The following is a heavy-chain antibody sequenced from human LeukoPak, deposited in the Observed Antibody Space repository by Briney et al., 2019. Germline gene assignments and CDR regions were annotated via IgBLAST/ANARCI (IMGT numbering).Heavy chain of an antibody. CDR3: TRGAYYYTSGNYFRASSNWFDP. Sequence: GASVKVSCKTSGYTFTDYYIHWVRQAPGQGLEWMGWINPNSGGTNYAQRFQGRVAMTRDTSISTAYMELSSLRSDDTALYYCTRGAYYYTSGNYFRASSNWFDPWGQGTLVTVSS. J-gene: IGHJ5*02. CDR2: INPNSGGT. D-gene: IGHD3-10*01. V-gene: IGHV1-2*02. CDR1: GYTFTDYY.